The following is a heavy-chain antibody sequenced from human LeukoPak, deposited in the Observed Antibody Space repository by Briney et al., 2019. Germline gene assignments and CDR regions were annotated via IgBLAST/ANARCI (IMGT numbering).Heavy chain of an antibody. J-gene: IGHJ4*02. D-gene: IGHD3-10*01. CDR2: IYYSGST. V-gene: IGHV4-39*07. Sequence: PSETLALTCTVSGGSISSSSYYWGWIRQPPGKGLEWIGSIYYSGSTYYNPSLKSRVTISVDTSENQFSLKLSSVTAADTAVYYCARDCTLYYGSGYYFDYWGQGTLVTVSS. CDR3: ARDCTLYYGSGYYFDY. CDR1: GGSISSSSYY.